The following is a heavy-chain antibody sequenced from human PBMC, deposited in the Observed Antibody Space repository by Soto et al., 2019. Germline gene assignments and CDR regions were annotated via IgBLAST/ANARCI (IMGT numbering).Heavy chain of an antibody. CDR2: FDPKDGES. D-gene: IGHD3-9*01. CDR3: AGAYFDVLTGYPDPYYFDY. J-gene: IGHJ4*02. V-gene: IGHV1-24*01. Sequence: GKGLEWMGGFDPKDGESIYAQKFQGRVTMTEDTSTDTAYLVLSSLRSEDTAVYYCAGAYFDVLTGYPDPYYFDYWGPGTLVTGSS.